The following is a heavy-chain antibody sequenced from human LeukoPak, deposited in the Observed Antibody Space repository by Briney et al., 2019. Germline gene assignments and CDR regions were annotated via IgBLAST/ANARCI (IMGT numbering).Heavy chain of an antibody. J-gene: IGHJ4*02. D-gene: IGHD3-3*01. Sequence: SVKVSCKASGGTFSSYAISWVRQAPGQGLEWMGGIIPIFGTANYAQKFQGRVTITADESTSTAYMELSSLRSEDTSVYYCASLPTIFGVVTNDYWGQGTLVTVSS. CDR3: ASLPTIFGVVTNDY. CDR1: GGTFSSYA. CDR2: IIPIFGTA. V-gene: IGHV1-69*13.